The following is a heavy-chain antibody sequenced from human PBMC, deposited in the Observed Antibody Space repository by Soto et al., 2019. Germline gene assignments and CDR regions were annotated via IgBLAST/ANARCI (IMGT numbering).Heavy chain of an antibody. D-gene: IGHD3-22*01. J-gene: IGHJ5*02. CDR1: GGTFSSYA. CDR3: ARAPQGPYYDSSGYHNWFDP. Sequence: QVQLVQSGAEVKKPGSSVKVSCKASGGTFSSYAISWVRQAPGQGLEWMGGIIPIFGTANYAQKFQGRVTITADESTSTAYMELSSLRSEDTAVYYCARAPQGPYYDSSGYHNWFDPWGQGTLVTVSS. V-gene: IGHV1-69*12. CDR2: IIPIFGTA.